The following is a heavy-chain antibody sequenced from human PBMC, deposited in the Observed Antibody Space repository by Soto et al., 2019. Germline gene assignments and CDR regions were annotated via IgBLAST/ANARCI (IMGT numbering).Heavy chain of an antibody. D-gene: IGHD2-2*01. CDR1: GFSLSNTKMG. CDR2: IFSNDGK. CDR3: ARIYGYCIITGCDCFAS. V-gene: IGHV2-26*01. J-gene: IGHJ5*01. Sequence: SGPTLVNPTETLTLTCTVSGFSLSNTKMGVSWIRQPPGKALEWLAHIFSNDGKSYSTSLKSRLTISKDTSKSQVVLTMTNRDPVETAKYCWARIYGYCIITGCDCFASWGGGTLVTAPS.